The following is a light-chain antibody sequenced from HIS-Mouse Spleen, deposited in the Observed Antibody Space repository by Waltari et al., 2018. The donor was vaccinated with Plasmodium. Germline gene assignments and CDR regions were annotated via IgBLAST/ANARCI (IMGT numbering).Light chain of an antibody. Sequence: QSALTQPPSASGSPGQSVTISCTGTSSDVGGYHYVSWDQQHPGKAPKLMIYEVSKRPSGLVGRFAGSKSVNTASLTVPGLEAEDEADYDCSSYAGSNDLVFGGGTKLTVL. CDR3: SSYAGSNDLV. CDR2: EVS. CDR1: SSDVGGYHY. J-gene: IGLJ2*01. V-gene: IGLV2-8*01.